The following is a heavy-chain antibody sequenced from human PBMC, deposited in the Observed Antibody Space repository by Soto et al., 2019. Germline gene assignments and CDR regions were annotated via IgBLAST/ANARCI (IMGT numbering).Heavy chain of an antibody. D-gene: IGHD3-10*01. CDR3: ATSYGSGYRAFDY. Sequence: QVQLVQSGAEVKRPGSSVKVSCKASGDTFSFYSINWVRQAPGLGLEWMGRVNPILSMSNYAQRLQGRVTMAADKSTSTVYMELSGLRSEDTAMYYCATSYGSGYRAFDYWGQGSLVTVSS. CDR1: GDTFSFYS. CDR2: VNPILSMS. V-gene: IGHV1-69*04. J-gene: IGHJ4*02.